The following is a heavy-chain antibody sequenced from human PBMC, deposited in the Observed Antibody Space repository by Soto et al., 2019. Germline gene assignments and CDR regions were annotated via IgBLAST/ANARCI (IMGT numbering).Heavy chain of an antibody. D-gene: IGHD2-2*01. CDR3: ARRCVSSISCYVH. Sequence: ASETLSLTCTVSGGSISTAGTTPSWGWIRQPPGKGQEWIGSIHYSGTTFYNPSLESRVAISVDTSKNQFSLNLYSVTAADTAVYYCARRCVSSISCYVHWGQGTLVTVSS. CDR2: IHYSGTT. V-gene: IGHV4-39*01. CDR1: GGSISTAGTTPS. J-gene: IGHJ4*02.